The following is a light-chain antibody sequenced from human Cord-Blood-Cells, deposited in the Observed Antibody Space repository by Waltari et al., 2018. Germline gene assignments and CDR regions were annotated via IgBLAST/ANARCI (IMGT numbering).Light chain of an antibody. J-gene: IGLJ1*01. CDR3: SSYTSSSTYV. V-gene: IGLV2-14*01. CDR1: SSDVGGYNY. Sequence: QSALTQPASVSGSPGQSITISCTGTSSDVGGYNYVSWYQQHPGKAPKLMFYEVSNRPSGASNRFSGSKSGNTASLTISGLQAEDEADYYCSSYTSSSTYVFGTGTKVTVL. CDR2: EVS.